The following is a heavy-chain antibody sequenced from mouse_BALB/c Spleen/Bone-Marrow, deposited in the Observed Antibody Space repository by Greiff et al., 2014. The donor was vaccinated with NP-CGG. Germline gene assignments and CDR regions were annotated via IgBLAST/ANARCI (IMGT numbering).Heavy chain of an antibody. CDR3: ARDDGSTYGGDYFDY. V-gene: IGHV3-6*02. CDR2: IKYDSTN. CDR1: GYSITNNYY. Sequence: EVQLQESGPGLVIPSQSLSLTCSVTGYSITNNYYWNWIRQFPGNKLEWMGYIKYDSTNNYNPSLKNRISITRDTSKNQFFLKLNSVTTEDTATYYCARDDGSTYGGDYFDYWGRGTTLTVSS. D-gene: IGHD1-1*01. J-gene: IGHJ2*01.